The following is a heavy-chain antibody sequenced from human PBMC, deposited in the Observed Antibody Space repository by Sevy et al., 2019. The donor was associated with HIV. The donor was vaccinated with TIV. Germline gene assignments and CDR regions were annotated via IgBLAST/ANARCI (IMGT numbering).Heavy chain of an antibody. J-gene: IGHJ4*02. V-gene: IGHV3-23*01. Sequence: GGSLRLSCAASGFTFSSYAMTWVRQAPGKELEWVSLISGSGGSTFYADSVKGRFTISRDNSKNTLYLQMNSLRADDTAVYYCAKDGGYRSPSLANWGQGTLVTVSS. D-gene: IGHD2-15*01. CDR2: ISGSGGST. CDR3: AKDGGYRSPSLAN. CDR1: GFTFSSYA.